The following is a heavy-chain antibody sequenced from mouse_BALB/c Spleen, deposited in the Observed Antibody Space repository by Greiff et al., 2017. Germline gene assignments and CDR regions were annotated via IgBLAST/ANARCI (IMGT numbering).Heavy chain of an antibody. J-gene: IGHJ4*01. D-gene: IGHD1-1*01. V-gene: IGHV1-14*01. CDR2: INPYNDGT. CDR3: ARNYYGSSYNNYAMDY. Sequence: EVQLQQSGPELVKPGASVKMSCKASGYTFTSYVMHWVKQKPGQGLEWIGYINPYNDGTKYNEKFKGKATLTSDKSSSTAYMELSSLTSEDSAVYYCARNYYGSSYNNYAMDYWGQGTSVTVSS. CDR1: GYTFTSYV.